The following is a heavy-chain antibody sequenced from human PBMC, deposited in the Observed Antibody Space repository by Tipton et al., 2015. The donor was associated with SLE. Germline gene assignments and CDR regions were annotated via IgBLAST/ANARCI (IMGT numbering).Heavy chain of an antibody. Sequence: RSLRLSCAASGFTFSSYGMHWVRQAPGKGLEWVAVIWYDGSNKYYADSVKGRFTISRDNSKYTLYLQMNSLRAEDTAVYYCAKTEPQWLVGAVDYWGQGTLVTVSS. CDR2: IWYDGSNK. J-gene: IGHJ4*02. CDR1: GFTFSSYG. V-gene: IGHV3-30*18. CDR3: AKTEPQWLVGAVDY. D-gene: IGHD6-19*01.